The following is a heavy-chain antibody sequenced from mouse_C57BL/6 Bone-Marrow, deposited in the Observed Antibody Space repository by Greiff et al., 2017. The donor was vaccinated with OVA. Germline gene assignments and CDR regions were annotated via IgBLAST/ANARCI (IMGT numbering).Heavy chain of an antibody. D-gene: IGHD1-1*01. CDR2: IWGDGST. CDR1: GFSFTSYG. Sequence: QVQLKESGPGLVAPSPCLSITCTASGFSFTSYGVSWVRQPPGKGLAWLGVIWGDGSTNYYSALKSRLIISKDNSTSQVYIKLNSLQTDDTATYYCAKGTVVAGGGYYCDYWGQGTTLTVSS. CDR3: AKGTVVAGGGYYCDY. J-gene: IGHJ2*01. V-gene: IGHV2-3*01.